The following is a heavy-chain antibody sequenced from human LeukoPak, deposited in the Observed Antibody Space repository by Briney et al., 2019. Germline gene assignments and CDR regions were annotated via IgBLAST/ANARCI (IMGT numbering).Heavy chain of an antibody. CDR2: IYYSGTT. V-gene: IGHV4-39*01. J-gene: IGHJ4*02. CDR3: ARRLEIATAMDY. Sequence: SETLSLTCTVSGGSINSAGYFWDWIRQPPGKGLEWIGTIYYSGTTYYSPSLKSRVTMSVDMSKSQFSPNVSSVTAADTAVYYCARRLEIATAMDYWGQGILVTVSS. CDR1: GGSINSAGYF. D-gene: IGHD2-2*01.